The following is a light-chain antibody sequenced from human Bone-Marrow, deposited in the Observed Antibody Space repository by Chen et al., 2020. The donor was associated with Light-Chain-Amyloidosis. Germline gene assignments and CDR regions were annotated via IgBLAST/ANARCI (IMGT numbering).Light chain of an antibody. CDR3: QQRSNGPPWLFT. CDR2: DAS. V-gene: IGKV3-11*01. J-gene: IGKJ3*01. Sequence: ILLTQSPATLSLSPGERVTLSCRASQSLRSGVAWYQQKPGQAPRLVIYDASNRATGIPARFSGSGYGTDFTLTISSLEPEDFAVYYCQQRSNGPPWLFTFGPGTKVDIK. CDR1: QSLRSG.